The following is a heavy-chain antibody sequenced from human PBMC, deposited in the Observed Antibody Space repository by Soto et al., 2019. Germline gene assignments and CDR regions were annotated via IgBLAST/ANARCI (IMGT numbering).Heavy chain of an antibody. V-gene: IGHV1-2*04. J-gene: IGHJ6*02. CDR3: ARSLVVVAATQNYYYGMDV. D-gene: IGHD2-15*01. CDR1: GYTFTGYY. CDR2: INPNSGGT. Sequence: ASVKVSCKASGYTFTGYYMHWVRQAPGQGLEWMGWINPNSGGTNYAQKFQGWVTMTRDTSISTAYMELSRLRSDDTAVYYCARSLVVVAATQNYYYGMDVWGQGTTVTVSS.